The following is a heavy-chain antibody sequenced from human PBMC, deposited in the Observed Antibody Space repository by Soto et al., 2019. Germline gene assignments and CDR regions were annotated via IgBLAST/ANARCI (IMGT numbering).Heavy chain of an antibody. Sequence: ASVKVSCKASGYAFTNYYLHWVLQAPGQGLEWVGMINPSARSASYAQKFQGRVTMTRDTSTSTVYMELSSLRSEDTAVYYCARFNWNYNANYFDYWGQGTLVTVSS. J-gene: IGHJ4*02. CDR1: GYAFTNYY. CDR2: INPSARSA. CDR3: ARFNWNYNANYFDY. V-gene: IGHV1-46*01. D-gene: IGHD1-7*01.